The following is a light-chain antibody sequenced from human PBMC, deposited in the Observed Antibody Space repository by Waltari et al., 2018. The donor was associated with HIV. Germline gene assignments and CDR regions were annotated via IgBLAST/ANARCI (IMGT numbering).Light chain of an antibody. CDR1: QGIGNS. V-gene: IGKV1-NL1*01. CDR3: QQYHSSPPT. J-gene: IGKJ4*01. Sequence: DIQMTQSSSSLSASKGDRVTITCRASQGIGNSLAWYQQKPGKAPNLLLYGASTLESGVPSRFSGGRSGTDYTLTINSLQPDDFATYYCQQYHSSPPTFGGGTKVEI. CDR2: GAS.